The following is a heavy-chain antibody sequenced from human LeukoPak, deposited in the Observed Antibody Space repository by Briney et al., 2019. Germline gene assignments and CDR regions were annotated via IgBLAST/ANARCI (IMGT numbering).Heavy chain of an antibody. CDR3: AKDVSWNWFDP. CDR1: GFTFSTYA. Sequence: PGRSLRLSCAASGFTFSTYAMHWVRHAPGKGLEWVAVISYDGSNKYYADSVKGRFTISRDNSKNTLYLQMNTLRAEDTAVYYCAKDVSWNWFDPWGQGTLVTVSS. CDR2: ISYDGSNK. J-gene: IGHJ5*02. V-gene: IGHV3-30*18.